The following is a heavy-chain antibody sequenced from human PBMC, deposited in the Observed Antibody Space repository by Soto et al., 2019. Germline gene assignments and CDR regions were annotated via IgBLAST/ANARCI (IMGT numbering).Heavy chain of an antibody. CDR1: GNTFSTYC. J-gene: IGHJ4*02. Sequence: GASVKVSCKASGNTFSTYCMHWLRQAPGQGPVWMGVINPNVGTTTYAQKFQGRITMTRDTSTSTVDMELSSLRSEDTAVYYCAIHWGRGYKRFDYWGQGSLVTVSS. CDR2: INPNVGTT. D-gene: IGHD5-12*01. CDR3: AIHWGRGYKRFDY. V-gene: IGHV1-46*01.